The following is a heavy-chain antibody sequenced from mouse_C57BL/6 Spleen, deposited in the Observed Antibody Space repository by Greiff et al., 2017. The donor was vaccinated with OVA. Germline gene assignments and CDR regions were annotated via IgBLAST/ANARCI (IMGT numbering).Heavy chain of an antibody. CDR2: INPYNGDT. CDR1: GYSFTGYF. J-gene: IGHJ2*01. V-gene: IGHV1-20*01. D-gene: IGHD1-1*01. CDR3: ARGLLRWGFDY. Sequence: EVQLVESGPELVKPGDSVKISCKASGYSFTGYFMNWVMQSHGKSLEWIGRINPYNGDTFYNQKFKGKATLTVDKSSSTAHMELRSLTSEDSAVYYCARGLLRWGFDYWGQGTTLTVSS.